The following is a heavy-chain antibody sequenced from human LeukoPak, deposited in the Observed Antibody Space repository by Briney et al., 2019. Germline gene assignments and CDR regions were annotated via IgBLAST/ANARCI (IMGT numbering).Heavy chain of an antibody. Sequence: PSETLSLTCTVSGGCISSYYWSWIRQPPGKGLEWIGYIYYSGSTNYNPSLKSRVTISVDTSKNQFSLKLSSVTAADTAVYYCARADRRYPFDPWGQGTLVTVSS. CDR1: GGCISSYY. J-gene: IGHJ5*02. V-gene: IGHV4-59*01. D-gene: IGHD1-1*01. CDR3: ARADRRYPFDP. CDR2: IYYSGST.